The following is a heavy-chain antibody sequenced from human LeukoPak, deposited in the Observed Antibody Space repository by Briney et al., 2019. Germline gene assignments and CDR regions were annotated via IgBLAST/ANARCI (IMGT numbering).Heavy chain of an antibody. V-gene: IGHV1-24*01. Sequence: ASVKVSCKVSGYTLTELSMHWVRQAPGKGLEWMGGFDPEDGETIYAQKFQGRVTMTEDTSTDTAYMELSSLRSEDTAVYYCATQLLSSGYQADFDYWGQGTLVTVSS. CDR1: GYTLTELS. CDR2: FDPEDGET. CDR3: ATQLLSSGYQADFDY. D-gene: IGHD3-22*01. J-gene: IGHJ4*02.